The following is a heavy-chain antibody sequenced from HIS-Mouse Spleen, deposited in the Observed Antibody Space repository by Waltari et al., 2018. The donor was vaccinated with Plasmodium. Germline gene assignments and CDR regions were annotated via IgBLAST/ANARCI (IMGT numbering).Heavy chain of an antibody. D-gene: IGHD1-7*01. Sequence: QLQLQESGPGLVKPSETLSLTCTVSGGSISSSSYYWGWIPQPPGKGLEWIGSICYSGSTSYTPSLKSPVTISVDTSKNQFSLKLSSVTAADTAVYYCARDRITGTSYFDYWGQGTLVTVSS. CDR3: ARDRITGTSYFDY. V-gene: IGHV4-39*07. CDR2: ICYSGST. CDR1: GGSISSSSYY. J-gene: IGHJ4*02.